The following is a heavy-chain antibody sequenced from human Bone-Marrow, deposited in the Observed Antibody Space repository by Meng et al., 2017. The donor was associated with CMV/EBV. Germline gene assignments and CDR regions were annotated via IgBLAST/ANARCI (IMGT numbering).Heavy chain of an antibody. D-gene: IGHD3-10*01. Sequence: GESLKISCAASGFTFSSYWMHWVRQAPGKGLVWVSRVNSDGSSTSYADSVKGRFTISRDNAKNSLYLRINSLRAEDTAVYYCARGPRFGELFDWGQGTLVTVSS. V-gene: IGHV3-74*01. CDR3: ARGPRFGELFD. CDR1: GFTFSSYW. J-gene: IGHJ4*02. CDR2: VNSDGSST.